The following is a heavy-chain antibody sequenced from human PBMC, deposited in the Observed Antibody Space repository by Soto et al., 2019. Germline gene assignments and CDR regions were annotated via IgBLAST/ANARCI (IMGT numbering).Heavy chain of an antibody. J-gene: IGHJ6*02. CDR1: GGSISSYY. CDR3: ASSSLYRMDV. CDR2: IYYSGNT. D-gene: IGHD1-1*01. V-gene: IGHV4-59*06. Sequence: SETLSLTCTVSGGSISSYYWSWIRQPPVKGLEWIGNIYYSGNTYYNPSLKSRLIISIDTSKNQFSLKVVSVTAADTAVYYCASSSLYRMDVWGQGTTVTVSS.